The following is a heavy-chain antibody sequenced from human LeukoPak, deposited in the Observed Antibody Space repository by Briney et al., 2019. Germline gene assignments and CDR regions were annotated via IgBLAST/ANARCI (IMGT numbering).Heavy chain of an antibody. Sequence: ASVKVSRKASGYTFTSYGISWVRQAPGQGLEWMGWISAYNGNTNYAQKLQGRVTMTTDTSTSTAYMELRSLRSDDTAVYYCARDRPDIVVVVAAPRYGMDVWGQGTTVTVSS. CDR2: ISAYNGNT. CDR1: GYTFTSYG. V-gene: IGHV1-18*01. J-gene: IGHJ6*02. D-gene: IGHD2-15*01. CDR3: ARDRPDIVVVVAAPRYGMDV.